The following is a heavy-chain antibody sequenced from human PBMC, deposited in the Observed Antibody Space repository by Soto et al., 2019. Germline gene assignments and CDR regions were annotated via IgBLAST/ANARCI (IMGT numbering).Heavy chain of an antibody. D-gene: IGHD2-15*01. Sequence: QVQLVQSGAEVKKPGSSVKVSCKASGGTFSSYAISWVRQAPGQGLEWMGGIIPIFGTANYAQKFQGRVTITADESTSRAYMELSRLRSEDTAVYYYESDSLTSETLTPLDYCGQATLVTVSS. CDR2: IIPIFGTA. V-gene: IGHV1-69*01. J-gene: IGHJ4*02. CDR3: ESDSLTSETLTPLDY. CDR1: GGTFSSYA.